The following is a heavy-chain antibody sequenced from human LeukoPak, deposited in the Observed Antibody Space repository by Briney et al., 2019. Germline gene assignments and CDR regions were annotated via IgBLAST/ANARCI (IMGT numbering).Heavy chain of an antibody. Sequence: GGSLRLSCAASGFTSSSYSMNWVRQAPGKGLEWVSGISWNSGSIGYADSVKGRFTISRDNAKNSLYLQMNSLRAEDTALYYCATTGYSSGWYRGSEYFQHWGQGTLVTVSS. J-gene: IGHJ1*01. CDR2: ISWNSGSI. CDR3: ATTGYSSGWYRGSEYFQH. D-gene: IGHD6-19*01. V-gene: IGHV3-9*02. CDR1: GFTSSSYS.